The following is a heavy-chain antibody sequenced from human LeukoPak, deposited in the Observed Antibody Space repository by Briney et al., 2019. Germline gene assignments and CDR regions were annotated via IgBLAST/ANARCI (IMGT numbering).Heavy chain of an antibody. CDR2: LSKSGNT. Sequence: PSGTLSLTCPVSGGSISSYYWSWIRLPPGKGLEWIGYLSKSGNTNYSPSLKSRVTIFGDTSKNQFFLKLSSVTAADTAVYYCARARYINSFYAFDIWGQGTLVTVSS. CDR3: ARARYINSFYAFDI. CDR1: GGSISSYY. J-gene: IGHJ3*02. V-gene: IGHV4-59*01. D-gene: IGHD6-13*01.